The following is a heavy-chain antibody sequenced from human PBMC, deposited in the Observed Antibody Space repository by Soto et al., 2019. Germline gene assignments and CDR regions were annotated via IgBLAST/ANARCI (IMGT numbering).Heavy chain of an antibody. J-gene: IGHJ6*02. Sequence: EVQLLESGGGLVQPGGSLRLSCAASGFTFSSYAMSWVRQAPGKGLEWVSAISGSGGSTYYADSVKGRFTISRDKTKNTLYLQMNSLRDEDTAVYYCAKPPTMVRGASTDYYCGMDVWGQGTTVTVSS. V-gene: IGHV3-23*01. D-gene: IGHD3-10*01. CDR1: GFTFSSYA. CDR3: AKPPTMVRGASTDYYCGMDV. CDR2: ISGSGGST.